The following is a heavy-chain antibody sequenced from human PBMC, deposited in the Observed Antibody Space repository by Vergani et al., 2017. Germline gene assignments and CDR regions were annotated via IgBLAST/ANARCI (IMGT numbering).Heavy chain of an antibody. CDR1: GGTFSSYA. D-gene: IGHD3-16*01. CDR2: IIPIFGTA. CDR3: ARGPQGEPYYYYYGMDV. V-gene: IGHV1-69*18. J-gene: IGHJ6*02. Sequence: QVQLVQSGAEVKKPGSSVKVSCKASGGTFSSYAISWVRQAPGQGLEWMGRIIPIFGTANYAQKFQGRVTITADESTSTAYMELSSLRSEDTAVYYCARGPQGEPYYYYYGMDVWGQGTTVTVSS.